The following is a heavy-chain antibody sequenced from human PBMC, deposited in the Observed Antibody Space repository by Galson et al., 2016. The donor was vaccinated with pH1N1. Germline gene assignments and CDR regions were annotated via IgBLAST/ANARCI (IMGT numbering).Heavy chain of an antibody. CDR1: GFAFSSYG. D-gene: IGHD3-3*01. CDR3: ARGDLEWLSHFDY. Sequence: SLRLSCAASGFAFSSYGMHWVRQAPGKGLEWVAVIWFDGSYEFYADSVKGRFTISRDNSKNTLHLQTNSLRAEDTAVYYCARGDLEWLSHFDYWGQGTLVTVSS. V-gene: IGHV3-33*01. J-gene: IGHJ4*02. CDR2: IWFDGSYE.